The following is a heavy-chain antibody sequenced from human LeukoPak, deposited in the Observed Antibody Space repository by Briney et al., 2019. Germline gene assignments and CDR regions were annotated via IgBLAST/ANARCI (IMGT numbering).Heavy chain of an antibody. V-gene: IGHV3-7*01. D-gene: IGHD4-17*01. Sequence: PGGSLRLSCAASGFTFSRFYMSWVRQAPGKGLERVSNIKQTDSGIYYVDSVRGRFTISRDNAMNTLYLQMNSLRAEDTAVYYCTRDALYGVASYYYMDVWGKGTTVTVSS. CDR1: GFTFSRFY. CDR2: IKQTDSGI. J-gene: IGHJ6*03. CDR3: TRDALYGVASYYYMDV.